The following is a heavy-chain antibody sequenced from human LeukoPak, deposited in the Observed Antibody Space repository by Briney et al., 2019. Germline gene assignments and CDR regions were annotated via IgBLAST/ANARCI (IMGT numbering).Heavy chain of an antibody. CDR2: INSDGSST. CDR3: ASLPIEAAADPYYYYYGMDV. CDR1: GFTFSSYW. V-gene: IGHV3-74*01. D-gene: IGHD6-13*01. Sequence: PGGSLRLSCAASGFTFSSYWMHWVRQAPGKGLVWVSRINSDGSSTSYADSVKGRFTISRDNAKNTLYLQMNSLRAEDTAVYYCASLPIEAAADPYYYYYGMDVWGQGTTVTVSS. J-gene: IGHJ6*02.